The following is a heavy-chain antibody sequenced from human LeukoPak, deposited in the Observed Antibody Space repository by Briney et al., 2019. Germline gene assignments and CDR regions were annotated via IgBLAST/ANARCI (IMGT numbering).Heavy chain of an antibody. V-gene: IGHV3-21*01. Sequence: GGSLRLSCAASGFIFSSYTMHWIRQAPGKGLEWVSSISGSNSYIFYADSVKGRFTVSRDNAKDSLYLQMNSLRAEDTAVYYCARALTTLTYEGYWGQGTLVTVSS. CDR3: ARALTTLTYEGY. CDR2: ISGSNSYI. D-gene: IGHD1-1*01. J-gene: IGHJ4*02. CDR1: GFIFSSYT.